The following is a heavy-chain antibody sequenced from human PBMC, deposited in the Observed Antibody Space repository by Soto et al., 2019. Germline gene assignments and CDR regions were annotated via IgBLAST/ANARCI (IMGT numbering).Heavy chain of an antibody. V-gene: IGHV3-23*01. D-gene: IGHD5-18*01. Sequence: EVQLLESGGGLVQPGGSLRLSCAASGFTFSSYDMSWVRQAPGKGLEWVSGISASGVGTFYAESVKGRFTISRDNSKNTLYVQMNCLRGEDTAIYYCAKEDVAGTNGYFDIWGQGTMVTVSS. CDR1: GFTFSSYD. CDR3: AKEDVAGTNGYFDI. CDR2: ISASGVGT. J-gene: IGHJ3*02.